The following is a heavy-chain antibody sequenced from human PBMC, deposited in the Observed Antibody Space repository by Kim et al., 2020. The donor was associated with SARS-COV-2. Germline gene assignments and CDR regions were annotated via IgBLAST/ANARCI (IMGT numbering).Heavy chain of an antibody. J-gene: IGHJ6*02. Sequence: SVKVSCKASGGTFSSYTISWVRQAPGQGLEWMGRIIPILGIANYAQKFQGRVTITADKSTSTAYMELSSLRSEDTAVYYCARDMVRGVISYYYGMDVWGQGTTVTVSS. V-gene: IGHV1-69*04. CDR2: IIPILGIA. CDR1: GGTFSSYT. CDR3: ARDMVRGVISYYYGMDV. D-gene: IGHD3-10*01.